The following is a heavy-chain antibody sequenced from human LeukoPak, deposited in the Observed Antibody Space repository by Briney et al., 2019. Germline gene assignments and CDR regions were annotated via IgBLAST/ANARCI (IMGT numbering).Heavy chain of an antibody. D-gene: IGHD4-11*01. CDR1: GGSISSYY. CDR2: IYYSGST. J-gene: IGHJ4*02. CDR3: ALTGNPYGNYKY. V-gene: IGHV4-59*01. Sequence: SETLSLTCTVSGGSISSYYWSWIRQPPGKGLEWIGYIYYSGSTNYNPSLKSRVTISVDTSKNQFSLKLSSVTAADTAVYYCALTGNPYGNYKYWGQGTLVTVSS.